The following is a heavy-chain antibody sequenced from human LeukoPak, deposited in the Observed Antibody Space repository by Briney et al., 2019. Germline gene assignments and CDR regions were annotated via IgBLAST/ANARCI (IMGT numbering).Heavy chain of an antibody. D-gene: IGHD5-24*01. V-gene: IGHV3-48*04. CDR2: ISSSSSTI. CDR3: ARVGMATIADY. J-gene: IGHJ4*02. CDR1: GFTFSSYS. Sequence: GGSLRLSCAASGFTFSSYSMNWVRQAPGKGLEWVSYISSSSSTIYYADSVKGRFTISRDNAKNSLYLQMNSLRAEDTAVYYCARVGMATIADYWGQGTLVTVSS.